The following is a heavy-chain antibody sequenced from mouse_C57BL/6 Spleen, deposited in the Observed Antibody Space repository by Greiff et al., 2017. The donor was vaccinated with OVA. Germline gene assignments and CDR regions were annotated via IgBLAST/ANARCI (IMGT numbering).Heavy chain of an antibody. Sequence: EVQGVESGGGLVQPGGSLSLSCAASGFTFTDYYMSWVRQPPGKALEWLGFIRNKANGYTTEYSASVKGRFTISRDNSQSILYLQMNALRAEDSATYYCARDYGLLYAMDYWGQGTSVTVSS. CDR2: IRNKANGYTT. CDR3: ARDYGLLYAMDY. CDR1: GFTFTDYY. J-gene: IGHJ4*01. D-gene: IGHD1-1*01. V-gene: IGHV7-3*01.